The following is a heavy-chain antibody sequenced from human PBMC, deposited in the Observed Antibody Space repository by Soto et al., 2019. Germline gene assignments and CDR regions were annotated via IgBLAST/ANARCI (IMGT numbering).Heavy chain of an antibody. CDR1: GHTFRANY. CDR2: INPHSGAT. V-gene: IGHV1-2*02. Sequence: ASVKVSCNASGHTFRANYIHWVRHAPGQGLEWLGWINPHSGATNYAQKFLGRVTMSADTSASTAYMDLARLKSDDTAVYYFVRTHALGFSNWFDPWGRGTLVTV. J-gene: IGHJ5*02. CDR3: VRTHALGFSNWFDP. D-gene: IGHD3-10*01.